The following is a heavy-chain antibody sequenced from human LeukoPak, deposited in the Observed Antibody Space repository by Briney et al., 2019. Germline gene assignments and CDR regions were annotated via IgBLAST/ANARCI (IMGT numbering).Heavy chain of an antibody. CDR3: AKMRSSIWSGLPIDY. V-gene: IGHV3-23*01. D-gene: IGHD3-3*01. CDR2: ISGSGGST. J-gene: IGHJ4*02. Sequence: GGSLRLSCAASGFTFSSYSMSWVRQAPGKGLEWVSAISGSGGSTYYADSVKGRFTISRDNSKNTLYLQMNSLRAEDTAVYYCAKMRSSIWSGLPIDYWGQGTLVTVSS. CDR1: GFTFSSYS.